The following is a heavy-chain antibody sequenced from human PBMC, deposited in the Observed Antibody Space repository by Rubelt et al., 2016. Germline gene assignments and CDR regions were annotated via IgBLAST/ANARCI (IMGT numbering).Heavy chain of an antibody. CDR3: ARAYDFWSGYLVS. J-gene: IGHJ5*02. CDR2: IYYSGST. CDR1: GGSISSSSYY. Sequence: QLQLQESGPGLVKPSETLSLTCTVSGGSISSSSYYWGWIRQPPGKGLEWIGTIYYSGSTYYNPSLKGRGTMSVYTSKNQFSLKRRSVTAADTAGYYCARAYDFWSGYLVSWGQGTLVTVSS. D-gene: IGHD3-3*01. V-gene: IGHV4-39*07.